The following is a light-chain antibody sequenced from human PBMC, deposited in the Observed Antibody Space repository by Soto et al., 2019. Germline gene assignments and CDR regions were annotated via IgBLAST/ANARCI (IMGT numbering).Light chain of an antibody. J-gene: IGKJ5*01. CDR1: QTISSW. Sequence: IQLTQSPSSLSASVGDIVTINFRASQTISSWLAWYQQKPGKAPKLLIYEASTLQSGVPSRFSGSGSGTEFTLTISGLLPEDFAAYHCQQLYTLPFTFGQGTRLEIK. CDR3: QQLYTLPFT. V-gene: IGKV1-9*01. CDR2: EAS.